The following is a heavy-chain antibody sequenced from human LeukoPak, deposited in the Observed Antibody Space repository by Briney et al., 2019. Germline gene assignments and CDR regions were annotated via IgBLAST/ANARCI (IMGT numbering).Heavy chain of an antibody. CDR3: AGGGDGYNPPLGY. Sequence: GGSLRLSCAASGFTFSDYYMSWIRQAPGKGLEWVSVIYSGGSTYYADSVKGRLTISRDNSKNTLYLQMNSLRAEDTAVYYCAGGGDGYNPPLGYWGQGTLVTVSS. V-gene: IGHV3-53*01. CDR2: IYSGGST. J-gene: IGHJ4*02. D-gene: IGHD5-24*01. CDR1: GFTFSDYY.